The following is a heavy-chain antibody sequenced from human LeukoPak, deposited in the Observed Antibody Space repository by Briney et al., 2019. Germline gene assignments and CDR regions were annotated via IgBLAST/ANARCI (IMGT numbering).Heavy chain of an antibody. CDR3: AKDRSGSWGYYYYYMDV. CDR2: INSDGSST. Sequence: PGGSLRLSCAASGFTFSSYWMHWVRQARGRGLVWVSRINSDGSSTSYADSVKGRFTISRDNSKNTLFLQMNSLRAEDTALYYRAKDRSGSWGYYYYYMDVWGKGTTVTVSS. J-gene: IGHJ6*03. V-gene: IGHV3-74*01. D-gene: IGHD6-13*01. CDR1: GFTFSSYW.